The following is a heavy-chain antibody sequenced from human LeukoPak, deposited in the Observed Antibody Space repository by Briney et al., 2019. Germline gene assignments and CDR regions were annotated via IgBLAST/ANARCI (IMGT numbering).Heavy chain of an antibody. J-gene: IGHJ4*02. CDR3: AKSGGFFDT. CDR1: GFIFRNYW. Sequence: GGSLRLSCAASGFIFRNYWMTWVRQAPGKGLEWVANIGQDGTDKYYVDSVVGRFTISRDNAQNLLYLHMNSLRAEDTGVYHCAKSGGFFDTWGQGTLVTVSS. V-gene: IGHV3-7*01. CDR2: IGQDGTDK. D-gene: IGHD1-26*01.